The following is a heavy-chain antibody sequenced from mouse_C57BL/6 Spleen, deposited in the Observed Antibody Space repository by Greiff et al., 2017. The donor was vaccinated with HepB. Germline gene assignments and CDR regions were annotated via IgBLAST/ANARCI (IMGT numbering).Heavy chain of an antibody. Sequence: EVNVVESGGGLVKPGGSLKLSCAASGFTFSDYGMHWVRQAPEKGLEWVAYISSGSSTIYYADTVKGRFTISRDNAKNTLFLQMTSLRSEDTAMYYCARGYYSNYAMDYWGQGTSVTVSS. D-gene: IGHD2-5*01. CDR1: GFTFSDYG. CDR3: ARGYYSNYAMDY. J-gene: IGHJ4*01. CDR2: ISSGSSTI. V-gene: IGHV5-17*01.